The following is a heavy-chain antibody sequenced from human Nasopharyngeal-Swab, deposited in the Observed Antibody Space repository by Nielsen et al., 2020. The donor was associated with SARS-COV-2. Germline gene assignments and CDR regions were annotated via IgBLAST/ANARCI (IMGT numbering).Heavy chain of an antibody. CDR2: VSYSGST. D-gene: IGHD1-26*01. CDR3: ARGYGSFPYYFDH. Sequence: SETLSLTCPVSGGSVSTTTYFWGWIRQPPGKGLEWIGIVSYSGSTYYNPSLKSRVTISVDTSKNQFSLKLNSVTATDTAVYYCARGYGSFPYYFDHWGQGTLVTVSS. CDR1: GGSVSTTTYF. J-gene: IGHJ4*02. V-gene: IGHV4-39*01.